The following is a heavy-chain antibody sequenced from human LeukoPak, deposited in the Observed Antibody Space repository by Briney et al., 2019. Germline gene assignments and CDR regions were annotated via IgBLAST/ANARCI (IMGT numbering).Heavy chain of an antibody. V-gene: IGHV1-18*01. Sequence: ASVKVSCKASGGTFSSYAISWVRQAPGQGLEWMGWISAYNGNTNYAQKLQGRVTMATDTSTSTAYMELRSLRSDDTAVYYCARDGYDYGMDVWGQGTTVTVSS. J-gene: IGHJ6*02. CDR2: ISAYNGNT. CDR1: GGTFSSYA. CDR3: ARDGYDYGMDV.